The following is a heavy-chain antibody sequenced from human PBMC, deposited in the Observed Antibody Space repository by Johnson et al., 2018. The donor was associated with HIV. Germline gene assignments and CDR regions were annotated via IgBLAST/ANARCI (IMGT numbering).Heavy chain of an antibody. D-gene: IGHD1-26*01. V-gene: IGHV3-30*18. CDR2: ISYDGSNK. Sequence: VQLVESGGGVVQPGRSLRLSCAASGFTFSSYGMHWVRQAPGKGLEWVAVISYDGSNKYYADSVKGRFTISRDNSKNMLYLKMNSLRAEDTAVYYCAKDSDKWAISGDDAFDIWGQGTMVTVSS. CDR1: GFTFSSYG. J-gene: IGHJ3*02. CDR3: AKDSDKWAISGDDAFDI.